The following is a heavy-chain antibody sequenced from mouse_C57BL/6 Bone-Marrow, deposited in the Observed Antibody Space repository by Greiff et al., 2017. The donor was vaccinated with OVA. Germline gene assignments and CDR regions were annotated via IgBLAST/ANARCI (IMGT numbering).Heavy chain of an antibody. D-gene: IGHD3-1*01. CDR2: IYPRSGNT. Sequence: QVQLKESGAELARPGASVKLSCKASGYTFTSYGISWVKQRTGQGLEWIGEIYPRSGNTYYNEKFKGKATLTADKSSSTAYMELRSLTSEDSAVYFCAPRGSGYFDYWGQGTTLTVSS. J-gene: IGHJ2*01. V-gene: IGHV1-81*01. CDR1: GYTFTSYG. CDR3: APRGSGYFDY.